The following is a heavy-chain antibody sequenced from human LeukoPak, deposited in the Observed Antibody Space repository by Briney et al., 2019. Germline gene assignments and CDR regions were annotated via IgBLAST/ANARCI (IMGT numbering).Heavy chain of an antibody. J-gene: IGHJ4*02. CDR2: IYYSGST. Sequence: SETLSLTCTVSGGSISSGGCRWSWIRQPPGKGLEWIGYIYYSGSTYYNPSLKSRVTISVDTSKNLFSLNLSSVTAADTAVYYCARGHGDGYNYRGYYFDSWGQGTLVTVSS. CDR3: ARGHGDGYNYRGYYFDS. CDR1: GGSISSGGCR. D-gene: IGHD5-24*01. V-gene: IGHV4-31*03.